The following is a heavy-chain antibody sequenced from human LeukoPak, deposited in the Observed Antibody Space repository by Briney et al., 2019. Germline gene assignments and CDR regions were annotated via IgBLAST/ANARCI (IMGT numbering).Heavy chain of an antibody. V-gene: IGHV7-4-1*02. CDR3: ATGHYDGS. CDR1: GESLTRHN. CDR2: INTNTGKP. Sequence: ASVKVSCKVSGESLTRHNMNWVRQAPGQGLEWMGWINTNTGKPTYAQTFTGRYIFSLDTSVNTTHLQINNLKTDDPTIHLYATGHYDGSWGQGTLITVSS. D-gene: IGHD3-22*01. J-gene: IGHJ1*01.